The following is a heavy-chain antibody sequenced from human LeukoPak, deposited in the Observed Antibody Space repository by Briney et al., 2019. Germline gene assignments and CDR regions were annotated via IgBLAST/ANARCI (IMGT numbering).Heavy chain of an antibody. J-gene: IGHJ4*02. V-gene: IGHV3-23*01. Sequence: PGGSLRRSCAASGFTFSSYAMSWVRQAPGKGLEWVSAISGSGGSTYYADSVKGRFTISRDNAKNSLYLQMNSLRAEDTAVYYCARDSAGTTGYWGQGTLVTVSS. CDR2: ISGSGGST. CDR1: GFTFSSYA. D-gene: IGHD1-7*01. CDR3: ARDSAGTTGY.